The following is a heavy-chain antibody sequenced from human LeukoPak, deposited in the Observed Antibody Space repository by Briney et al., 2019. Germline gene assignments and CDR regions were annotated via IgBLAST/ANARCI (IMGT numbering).Heavy chain of an antibody. J-gene: IGHJ4*03. V-gene: IGHV4-59*08. Sequence: PSETLSLTCTVSGGSFSSYYWSWIRQPPGKGLEWIGYIYYSGNTNYNPSLKSRVTISADTSKNQFSLTLGSVSATDTAVYYCVSPRGFSYGYFDYWGQGTLVTVSS. D-gene: IGHD5-18*01. CDR3: VSPRGFSYGYFDY. CDR2: IYYSGNT. CDR1: GGSFSSYY.